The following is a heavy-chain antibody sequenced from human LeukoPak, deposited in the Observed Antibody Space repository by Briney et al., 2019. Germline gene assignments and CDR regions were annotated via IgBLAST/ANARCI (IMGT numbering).Heavy chain of an antibody. CDR3: ARTNAFDI. V-gene: IGHV4-59*01. CDR2: IYYSGST. CDR1: GGSISSYY. J-gene: IGHJ3*02. Sequence: PSETLSLTCTVSGGSISSYYWSWIRQPPGKGLEWIGYIYYSGSTNYNPSLRSRVTISVDTSKNQFSLRLSSVTAADTAVYYCARTNAFDIWGQGTMVTVSS.